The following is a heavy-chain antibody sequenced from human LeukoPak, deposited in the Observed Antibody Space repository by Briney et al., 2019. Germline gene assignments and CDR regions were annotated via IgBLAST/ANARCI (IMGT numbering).Heavy chain of an antibody. CDR2: INHSGTT. CDR3: ARGLRLPSRSTPAVPHV. Sequence: PSETLSLTCAVYGGSLSDYYWNWIRQSPGKGREWLGEINHSGTTKYNTPLKSRVTISVDPSKNQFSLRLSSVTAGDTAIYHCARGLRLPSRSTPAVPHVWSKGTTVTVSA. V-gene: IGHV4-34*01. CDR1: GGSLSDYY. D-gene: IGHD6-19*01. J-gene: IGHJ6*04.